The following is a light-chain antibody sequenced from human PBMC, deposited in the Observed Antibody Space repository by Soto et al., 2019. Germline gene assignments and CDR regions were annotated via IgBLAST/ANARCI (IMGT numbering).Light chain of an antibody. CDR3: QQYDDLPIT. CDR1: QDIDKF. CDR2: DAS. J-gene: IGKJ5*01. Sequence: DIQMTQSPSSLSASVGDSVTITCQASQDIDKFLNWYQQKPGKPPKLLIDDASNLATGVPSRFSGRGSGTDFTFTISSLQPEDVATYYCQQYDDLPITFGQGTRLQIK. V-gene: IGKV1-33*01.